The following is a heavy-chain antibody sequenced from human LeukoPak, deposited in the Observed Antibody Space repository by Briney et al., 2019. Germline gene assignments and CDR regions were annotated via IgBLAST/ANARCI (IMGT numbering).Heavy chain of an antibody. CDR2: INGDGTGT. CDR1: GFTFSYYW. CDR3: TRDFDAATGY. Sequence: PGGSLRLFCAASGFTFSYYWMHWVCHTPGKGPMWVSRINGDGTGTNYADSVKGRFTISRDNAKNTLYLQMNSLRAEDTAVYYCTRDFDAATGYWGQGTLVTVSS. J-gene: IGHJ4*02. V-gene: IGHV3-74*01. D-gene: IGHD3-9*01.